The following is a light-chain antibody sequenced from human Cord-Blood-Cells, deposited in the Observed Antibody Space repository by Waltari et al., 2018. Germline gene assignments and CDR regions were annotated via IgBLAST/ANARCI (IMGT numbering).Light chain of an antibody. Sequence: QSALTQPASVSGSPGQSITISCTGTSSDVGSYNLVSWYQQHPGKAPKLEIYEGSKRHSGVSNRFSGSKSGNTASLTISGLQAEDEADYYCCSYAGSSTWVFGGGTKLTVL. CDR3: CSYAGSSTWV. V-gene: IGLV2-23*01. CDR2: EGS. CDR1: SSDVGSYNL. J-gene: IGLJ3*02.